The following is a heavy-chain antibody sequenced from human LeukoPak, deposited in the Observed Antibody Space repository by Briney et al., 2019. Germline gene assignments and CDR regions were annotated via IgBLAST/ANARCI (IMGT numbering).Heavy chain of an antibody. V-gene: IGHV4-39*07. D-gene: IGHD3-10*01. J-gene: IGHJ4*02. CDR1: GRYISSSSYY. CDR3: ATGVRPLGHLGY. CDR2: IYYSGST. Sequence: PSETLSLTCTVSGRYISSSSYYWGWIRQPPGKGLEWIGSIYYSGSTYYNPSLKSRVTISVDTSKNQFSLKLSSVTAADTAVYYCATGVRPLGHLGYWGQGTLVTVSS.